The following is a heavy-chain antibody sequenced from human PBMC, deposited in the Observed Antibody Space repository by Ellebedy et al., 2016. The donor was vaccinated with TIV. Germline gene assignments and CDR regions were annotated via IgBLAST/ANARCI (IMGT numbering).Heavy chain of an antibody. CDR1: GFTVSSNY. J-gene: IGHJ4*02. D-gene: IGHD3-3*02. CDR3: ARDCCTWRHFGY. V-gene: IGHV3-66*01. CDR2: IYSGGST. Sequence: GESLKISCEASGFTVSSNYMSWVRQAPGKGLEWVSVIYSGGSTYYADSVKDRFTISRDNSKNTLYLQMNSLRTEDTAVYYCARDCCTWRHFGYWGQGTLVTVSS.